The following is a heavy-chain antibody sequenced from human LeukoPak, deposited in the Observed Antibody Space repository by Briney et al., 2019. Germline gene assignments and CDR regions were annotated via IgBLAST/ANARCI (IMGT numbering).Heavy chain of an antibody. V-gene: IGHV3-21*01. D-gene: IGHD5-18*01. J-gene: IGHJ4*02. CDR1: GFTFSSYS. Sequence: GGSLRLSCAASGFTFSSYSMTWVRQAPGKGLEWVSSISSSSYIYYADSVKGRFTISRDNAKNSLYLQMNSLRAEDTAVYYCARVGDTAMVIPFDYWGQGTLVTVSS. CDR3: ARVGDTAMVIPFDY. CDR2: ISSSSYI.